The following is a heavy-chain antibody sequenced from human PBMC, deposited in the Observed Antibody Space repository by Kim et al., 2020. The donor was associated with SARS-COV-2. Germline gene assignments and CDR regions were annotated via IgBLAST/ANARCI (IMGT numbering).Heavy chain of an antibody. Sequence: GGSLRLSCAASGFTFSSYAMSWVRQAAGKGLEWVSGITGSGGSTYYADSVMGRFTISRDNSKNTLYLQMNSLRAEDTAIYYCAKAIITLLRGAPDYWGQGTLVTVSS. V-gene: IGHV3-23*01. CDR1: GFTFSSYA. CDR3: AKAIITLLRGAPDY. D-gene: IGHD3-10*01. CDR2: ITGSGGST. J-gene: IGHJ4*02.